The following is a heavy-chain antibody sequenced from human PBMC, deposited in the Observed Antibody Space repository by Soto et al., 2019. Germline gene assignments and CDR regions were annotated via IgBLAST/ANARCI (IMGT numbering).Heavy chain of an antibody. Sequence: SETLSLTCTVSGGSISSGGYYWSWIRQHPGKGLEWIGYIYYGGSTYYNPSLKSRVTISVDTSKNQFSLKLSSVTAADTAVYYCSRGVYYYDSSGYTGNHFDYWGQGXLVTVSS. CDR1: GGSISSGGYY. CDR2: IYYGGST. D-gene: IGHD3-22*01. CDR3: SRGVYYYDSSGYTGNHFDY. J-gene: IGHJ4*02. V-gene: IGHV4-31*03.